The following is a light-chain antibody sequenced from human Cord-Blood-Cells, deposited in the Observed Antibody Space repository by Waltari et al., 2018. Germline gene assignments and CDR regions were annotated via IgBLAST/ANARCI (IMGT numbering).Light chain of an antibody. J-gene: IGKJ2*01. V-gene: IGKV3-20*01. CDR2: GAS. Sequence: DIVLTQSPGTLSLSPGERATPSCRASQSVSSSYLAWYQQKPGQAPRLLIYGASSRATGIPDRFSGSGSGTDFTLTISRLEPEDFAVYYCQQYGSSPATFGQGTKLEIK. CDR1: QSVSSSY. CDR3: QQYGSSPAT.